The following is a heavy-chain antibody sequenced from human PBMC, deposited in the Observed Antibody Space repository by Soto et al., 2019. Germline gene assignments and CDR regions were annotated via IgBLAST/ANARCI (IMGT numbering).Heavy chain of an antibody. CDR3: ARLEYSSGWYRFGY. CDR2: IYYSGST. J-gene: IGHJ4*02. V-gene: IGHV4-59*01. CDR1: GGSISSYY. Sequence: QVQLQESGPGLVKPSETLSLTCTVSGGSISSYYWSWIRQPPGKGLEWIGYIYYSGSTNYNPTLKSRVTISVDTSKNHFSLKLSSVTAADTAVYYCARLEYSSGWYRFGYWGQGTLVTVSS. D-gene: IGHD6-19*01.